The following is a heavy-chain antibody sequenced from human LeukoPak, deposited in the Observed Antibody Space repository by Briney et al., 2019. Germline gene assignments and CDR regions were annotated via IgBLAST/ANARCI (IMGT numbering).Heavy chain of an antibody. D-gene: IGHD2-8*02. Sequence: SQTLSLTCPVSPHSDSSHIAARNWIRQSPSRGLEWLGRTYYRSKWYNDYAVSVKSRITINQDTSKNQFSLQLNSVTPEFTCAYSCARGLCWYWFDPWGQGTLVTVSS. J-gene: IGHJ5*02. V-gene: IGHV6-1*01. CDR3: ARGLCWYWFDP. CDR1: PHSDSSHIAA. CDR2: TYYRSKWYN.